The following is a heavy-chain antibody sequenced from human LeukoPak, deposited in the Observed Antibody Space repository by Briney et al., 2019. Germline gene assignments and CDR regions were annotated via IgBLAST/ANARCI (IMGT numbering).Heavy chain of an antibody. CDR1: GFTVSSNY. Sequence: GGSLRLSCAASGFTVSSNYMSWVRQAPGKGLEWVSVIYSGGSTYYADPVKGRFTISRDNSKNTLYLQMNSLRAEDTAVYYCARDLAGSGSFYFDYWGQGTLVTVSS. V-gene: IGHV3-66*01. D-gene: IGHD3-10*01. CDR2: IYSGGST. CDR3: ARDLAGSGSFYFDY. J-gene: IGHJ4*02.